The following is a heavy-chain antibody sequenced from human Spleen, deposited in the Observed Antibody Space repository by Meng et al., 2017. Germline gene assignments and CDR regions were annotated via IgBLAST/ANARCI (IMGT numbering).Heavy chain of an antibody. V-gene: IGHV4-30-4*01. CDR1: GASISSGAYY. Sequence: QVQLRESGPTLVKPSETLSLTCTVSGASISSGAYYWNWIRQPPGKGLEWIGYIHPSGSTYYNAPLISRVTISVDTSKNQFSLKLSSVTAADTAVYYCASGFDYSKGGGYWGQGTLVTVSS. D-gene: IGHD4-11*01. CDR2: IHPSGST. J-gene: IGHJ4*02. CDR3: ASGFDYSKGGGY.